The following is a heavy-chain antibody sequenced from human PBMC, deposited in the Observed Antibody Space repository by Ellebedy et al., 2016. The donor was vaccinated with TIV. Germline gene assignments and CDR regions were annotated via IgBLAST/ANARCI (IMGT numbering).Heavy chain of an antibody. V-gene: IGHV3-53*01. Sequence: PGGSLTLSCAASGCTVSSTYMSWVRQAPGKGLEWVSAIYSGGSTYYADSVKGRFTISRDNSKNALYLQMHSLRAEDTAEYFCVRGADDFSNYLFYWGQGTLVTVSS. D-gene: IGHD4-11*01. CDR1: GCTVSSTY. CDR2: IYSGGST. CDR3: VRGADDFSNYLFY. J-gene: IGHJ4*02.